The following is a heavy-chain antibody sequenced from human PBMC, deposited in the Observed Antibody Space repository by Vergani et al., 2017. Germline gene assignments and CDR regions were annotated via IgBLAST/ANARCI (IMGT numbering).Heavy chain of an antibody. CDR1: GFSFNTYW. J-gene: IGHJ5*01. Sequence: EVQLVESEGGSVQSGGSLRLSCVASGFSFNTYWMHWVRQVPGKGLMWVARIDEYGNRATYGDFETGRFTISRDNAKNTVFLQMNNLRADDAGVYYCVRTEYCTGIACNTRFDSWGQGALVTVSS. V-gene: IGHV3-74*03. CDR2: IDEYGNRA. CDR3: VRTEYCTGIACNTRFDS. D-gene: IGHD2-8*02.